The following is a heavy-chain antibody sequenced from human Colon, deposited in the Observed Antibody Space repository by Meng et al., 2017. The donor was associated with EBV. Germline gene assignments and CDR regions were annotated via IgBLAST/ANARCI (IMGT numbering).Heavy chain of an antibody. CDR3: VKDSTVTVTYYFEY. Sequence: LVEAGGGLVQPGGSLRLSCTASGFTFSSYAMSWVRQAPGKGLEWVSVISASNDGTKYYADSVKGRFTISRDNSKNTLYLQMNSLRAEDAAIYYCVKDSTVTVTYYFEYWGQGTLVTVSS. V-gene: IGHV3-23*04. CDR2: ISASNDGTK. J-gene: IGHJ4*02. CDR1: GFTFSSYA. D-gene: IGHD4-17*01.